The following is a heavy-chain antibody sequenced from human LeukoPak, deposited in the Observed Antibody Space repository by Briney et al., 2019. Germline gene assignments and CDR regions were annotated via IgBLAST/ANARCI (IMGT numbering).Heavy chain of an antibody. CDR2: ISGSGGST. V-gene: IGHV3-23*01. D-gene: IGHD2-15*01. CDR1: GFTFSSYT. CDR3: AKGSRITFFDY. J-gene: IGHJ4*02. Sequence: GGSLRLSCAASGFTFSSYTMNWVRQAPGKGLEWVSGISGSGGSTYYADSVKGRFTISRDDSKNTLFLQMNSLRADDTAVYYCAKGSRITFFDYWGQGTLVTVSS.